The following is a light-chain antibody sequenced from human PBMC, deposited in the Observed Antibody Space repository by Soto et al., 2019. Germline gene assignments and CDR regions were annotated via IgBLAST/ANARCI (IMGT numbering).Light chain of an antibody. J-gene: IGKJ2*01. CDR2: GAS. V-gene: IGKV3-15*01. CDR1: QNIISN. CDR3: QQRSNWPPYT. Sequence: EIVVTQSPAILSLSPGERATLSCRASQNIISNLAWYQQKLGQAPRLLIYGASTRATGIPARFSGSGSGTEFTLNISSLQSEDFAVYYCQQRSNWPPYTFGQGTKLEIK.